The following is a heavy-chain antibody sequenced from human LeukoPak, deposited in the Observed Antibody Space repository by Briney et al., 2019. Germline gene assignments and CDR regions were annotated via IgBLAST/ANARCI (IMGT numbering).Heavy chain of an antibody. J-gene: IGHJ4*02. CDR1: GFTFSSYA. V-gene: IGHV3-23*01. D-gene: IGHD3-10*01. CDR2: ISGSGGST. CDR3: AKHVSTYYYGSGSLFDY. Sequence: PGGSLRLSCAASGFTFSSYAMGWVRQAPGKGLEWVSAISGSGGSTYYADSVKGRFTISRDNSKNTLYLQMNSLRAEDTAVYYCAKHVSTYYYGSGSLFDYWGQGTLVTVSS.